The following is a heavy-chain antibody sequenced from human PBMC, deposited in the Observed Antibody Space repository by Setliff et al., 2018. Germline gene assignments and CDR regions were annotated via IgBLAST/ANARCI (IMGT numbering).Heavy chain of an antibody. D-gene: IGHD3-10*01. J-gene: IGHJ4*02. V-gene: IGHV3-74*01. CDR3: GPGGKGLLEN. Sequence: GGSLRLSCAASGFTLSSYWMHWVRQAPGKGLVWVSRINSDGSSTSYADSVKGRFTISRDNAKSTLYLQMNSLRAEDTAVYYCGPGGKGLLENWGQGTLVTVSS. CDR1: GFTLSSYW. CDR2: INSDGSST.